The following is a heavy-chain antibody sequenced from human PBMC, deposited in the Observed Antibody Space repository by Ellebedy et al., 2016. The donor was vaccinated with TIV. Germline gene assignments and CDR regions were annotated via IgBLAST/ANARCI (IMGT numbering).Heavy chain of an antibody. V-gene: IGHV1-2*02. CDR3: AREDYYDILTGLDY. D-gene: IGHD3-9*01. CDR1: GYTFTGYY. J-gene: IGHJ4*02. CDR2: INPNSGGT. Sequence: ASVKVSCXASGYTFTGYYMHWVRQAPGQGLEWMGWINPNSGGTNYAQKFQGRVTMARDTSISTAYMELSRLRSDDTAVYYCAREDYYDILTGLDYWGQGTLVTVSS.